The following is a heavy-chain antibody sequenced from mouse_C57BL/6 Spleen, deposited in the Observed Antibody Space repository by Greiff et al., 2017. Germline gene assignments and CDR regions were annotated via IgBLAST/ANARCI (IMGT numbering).Heavy chain of an antibody. Sequence: QVQLQQSGAELVRPGASVTLSCKASGYTFTDYEMHWVKQTPVHGLEWIGAIDPETGGTAYNQKFKGKAILTADKSSSTAYMELRSLTSEDSAVDYCTQIYYGNYGSFLDYWGQGTTLTVSS. D-gene: IGHD2-1*01. CDR2: IDPETGGT. J-gene: IGHJ2*01. CDR3: TQIYYGNYGSFLDY. V-gene: IGHV1-15*01. CDR1: GYTFTDYE.